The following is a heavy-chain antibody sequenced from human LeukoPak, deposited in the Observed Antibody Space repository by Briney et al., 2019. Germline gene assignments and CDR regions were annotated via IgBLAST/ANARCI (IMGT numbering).Heavy chain of an antibody. J-gene: IGHJ4*02. CDR3: ACNFRDGYNWNFDY. CDR2: ISGSGGST. CDR1: GLTFSSYA. Sequence: GGSLRLSCAASGLTFSSYAMSWVRRAPGKGLEWVSAISGSGGSTYYADSVKGRFTFSRDNSKNTLYLQMNSLRAEDTAVYYCACNFRDGYNWNFDYWGRATLVGVSS. D-gene: IGHD5-24*01. V-gene: IGHV3-23*01.